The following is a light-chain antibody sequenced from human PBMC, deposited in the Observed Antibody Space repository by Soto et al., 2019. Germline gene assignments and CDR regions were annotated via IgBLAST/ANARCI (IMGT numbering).Light chain of an antibody. Sequence: VQMTQSPSSVSASVGDRVTITSRASQNIDNSLVWYQQKAGKAPQLLFYAASSLPSGVPPRFSGTRSGTAFSVTVNNLQSEDFEFYYCQQDYTLPLNFGGGTKVDVK. CDR3: QQDYTLPLN. V-gene: IGKV1D-12*01. CDR1: QNIDNS. CDR2: AAS. J-gene: IGKJ4*01.